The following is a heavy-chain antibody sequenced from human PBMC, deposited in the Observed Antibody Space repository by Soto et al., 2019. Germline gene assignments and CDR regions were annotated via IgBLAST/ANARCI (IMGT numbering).Heavy chain of an antibody. D-gene: IGHD6-13*01. V-gene: IGHV1-3*01. CDR1: GYTFTSYA. CDR2: INAGNGNT. Sequence: ASVKVYCKAFGYTFTSYAMHWVGQAPGQRLEWMGWINAGNGNTKYSQKFQGRVTITRDTSASTAYMELSSLRSEDTAVYYCAREEYSSSWTGVDYWGQGTLVTVSS. J-gene: IGHJ4*02. CDR3: AREEYSSSWTGVDY.